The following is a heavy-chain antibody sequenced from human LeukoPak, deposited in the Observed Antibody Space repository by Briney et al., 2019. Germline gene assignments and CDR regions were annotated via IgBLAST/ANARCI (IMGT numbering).Heavy chain of an antibody. Sequence: GGSLRLSCAASGFTFSSYWMSWVRQAPRKGLERVANIKQDGSEKYYVDSVKGRFTISRDNAKNSLYLQMNSLRAEDTAVYYCARDLVAAAAPDYWGQGTLVTVSS. D-gene: IGHD6-13*01. J-gene: IGHJ4*02. CDR1: GFTFSSYW. V-gene: IGHV3-7*01. CDR2: IKQDGSEK. CDR3: ARDLVAAAAPDY.